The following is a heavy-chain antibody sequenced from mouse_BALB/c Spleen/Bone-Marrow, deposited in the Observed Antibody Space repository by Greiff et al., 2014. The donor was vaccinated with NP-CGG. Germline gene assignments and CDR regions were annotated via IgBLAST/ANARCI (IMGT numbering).Heavy chain of an antibody. D-gene: IGHD3-2*02. CDR1: GYTFTSSW. J-gene: IGHJ2*01. V-gene: IGHV1S130*01. CDR3: ARSGFDY. Sequence: VQLQQSGSVLVRPGASVKLSCKASGYTFTSSWMHWAKQRPGQGLEWIGEIHPNSGNTNYNEKFKGKATLTVDTSSSTAYVDLSSLTSEDSAVYHCARSGFDYWGQGTTLTVSS. CDR2: IHPNSGNT.